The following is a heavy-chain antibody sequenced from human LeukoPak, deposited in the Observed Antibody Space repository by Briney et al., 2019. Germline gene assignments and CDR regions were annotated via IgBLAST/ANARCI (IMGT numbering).Heavy chain of an antibody. D-gene: IGHD3-3*01. CDR2: IYHSGST. CDR3: ASQTYYDFWSGYYMEFDY. V-gene: IGHV4-38-2*01. Sequence: SETLSLTCAVSGYSISSGYYWGWIRQPPGKGLEWIGSIYHSGSTYYNPSLKGRVTISVDTSKNQFSLKLSSVTAADTAVYYCASQTYYDFWSGYYMEFDYWGQGTLVTVSS. J-gene: IGHJ4*02. CDR1: GYSISSGYY.